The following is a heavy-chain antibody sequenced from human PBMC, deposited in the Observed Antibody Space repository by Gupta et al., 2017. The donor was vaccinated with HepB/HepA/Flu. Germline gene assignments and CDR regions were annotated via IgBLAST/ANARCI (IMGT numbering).Heavy chain of an antibody. V-gene: IGHV3-23*01. CDR3: AKGGRQGAPPQITIFGVVIATYFDY. Sequence: EVQLLESGGGLVQPGGSLRLSCAASGFTFSSYAMSWVRQAPGKALEWVSAISGSGGSTYYADSVKGRFTISRDNSKNTLYLQMNSLRAEDTAVYYCAKGGRQGAPPQITIFGVVIATYFDYWGQGTLVTVSS. CDR1: GFTFSSYA. D-gene: IGHD3-3*01. J-gene: IGHJ4*02. CDR2: ISGSGGST.